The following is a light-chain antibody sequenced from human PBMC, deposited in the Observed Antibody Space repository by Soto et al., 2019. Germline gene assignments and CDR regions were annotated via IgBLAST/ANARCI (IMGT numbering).Light chain of an antibody. CDR1: SSNIGSNT. CDR3: AACDDTLTGFV. J-gene: IGLJ2*01. CDR2: SDN. V-gene: IGLV1-44*01. Sequence: QSVLTQPPSASGTPGQRVTISCSGSSSNIGSNTVNWYQQLPGTAPKLLIYSDNQRPSGFPDRFSVSKSGTSGSLAISGIQSDDDADYYCAACDDTLTGFVFGGGTKLTVL.